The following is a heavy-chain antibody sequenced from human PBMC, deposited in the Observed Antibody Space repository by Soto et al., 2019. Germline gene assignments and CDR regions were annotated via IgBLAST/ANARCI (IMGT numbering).Heavy chain of an antibody. CDR3: ARVGSYDSSGYHDY. Sequence: GSLRLSCAASGFTFDDYGMGWVRQAPGKGLEWVSGINWNGGSTGYADSVKGRFTISRDNAKNSLYLQMNRLRAEDSALYYRARVGSYDSSGYHDYWGQST. CDR2: INWNGGST. V-gene: IGHV3-20*04. D-gene: IGHD3-22*01. J-gene: IGHJ4*02. CDR1: GFTFDDYG.